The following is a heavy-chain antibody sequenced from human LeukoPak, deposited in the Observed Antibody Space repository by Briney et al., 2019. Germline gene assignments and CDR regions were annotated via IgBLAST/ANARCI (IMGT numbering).Heavy chain of an antibody. CDR1: GFTFSDYY. Sequence: GGSLRLSCAASGFTFSDYYMSWIRQAPGKGLEWVSHISSSGTTIYYADSVKGRFTISRDNAKNSLYLQMNSLRAEDTAVYYCARVRVVTPTYGMDVWGQGTTVTVSS. CDR2: ISSSGTTI. J-gene: IGHJ6*02. D-gene: IGHD4-23*01. CDR3: ARVRVVTPTYGMDV. V-gene: IGHV3-11*04.